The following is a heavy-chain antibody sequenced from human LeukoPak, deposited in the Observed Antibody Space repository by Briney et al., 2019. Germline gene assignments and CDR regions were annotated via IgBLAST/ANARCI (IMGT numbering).Heavy chain of an antibody. V-gene: IGHV3-48*03. J-gene: IGHJ4*02. CDR2: ISSSGSTI. CDR1: GFTFSSYE. Sequence: PGGSLRLSCAASGFTFSSYEMNWVRQAPGKGLEWLSYISSSGSTIYYADSVKGRFTISRDNAKNSLYLQMNSLRAEDTAVYYCARGVQDIVAILFDYWGQGTLVTVSS. D-gene: IGHD5-12*01. CDR3: ARGVQDIVAILFDY.